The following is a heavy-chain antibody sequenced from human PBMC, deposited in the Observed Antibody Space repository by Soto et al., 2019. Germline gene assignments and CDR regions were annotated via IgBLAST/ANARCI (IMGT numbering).Heavy chain of an antibody. CDR1: GGSISSGAYF. D-gene: IGHD6-13*01. J-gene: IGHJ5*02. CDR2: IYYRGST. Sequence: QVQLQESGPGLVKPSQTLSLTCTVSGGSISSGAYFWSWIRQHPGRGLEWIGYIYYRGSTYYNPSLKSRLTISVDTSKNQFSLNLTSVTAADTAVYYCASAEGYSSSWGLFVPWGQGTLVTVSS. CDR3: ASAEGYSSSWGLFVP. V-gene: IGHV4-31*03.